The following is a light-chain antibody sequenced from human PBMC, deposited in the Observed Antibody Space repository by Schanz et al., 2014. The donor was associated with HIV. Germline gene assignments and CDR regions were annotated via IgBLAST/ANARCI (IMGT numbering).Light chain of an antibody. CDR3: SSHAGRNSFVV. CDR1: SSNVGGYNY. CDR2: EVD. V-gene: IGLV2-8*01. J-gene: IGLJ2*01. Sequence: QSALTQPPSASGSRGQSVAISCTGSSSNVGGYNYVSWYQQHPGKAPKLMIYEVDKRPSGVPDRFSGSKSGNTASLTISGLQAEDEADYYCSSHAGRNSFVVFGGGTKLTVL.